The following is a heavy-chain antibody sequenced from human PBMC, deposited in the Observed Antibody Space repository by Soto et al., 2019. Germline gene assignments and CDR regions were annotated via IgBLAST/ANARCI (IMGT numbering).Heavy chain of an antibody. J-gene: IGHJ6*02. Sequence: QVQLQESGPGLVKPSGTLSLTCAVSGGSISSSNWWSWVRQPPGKGLEWIGEIYHSGSTNYNPSLKSRVTISVDKSKNQFSLKMNSVTAADTAVYYWARVSGSYYYGMDVWGQGTTVTVSS. CDR2: IYHSGST. CDR3: ARVSGSYYYGMDV. CDR1: GGSISSSNW. V-gene: IGHV4-4*02.